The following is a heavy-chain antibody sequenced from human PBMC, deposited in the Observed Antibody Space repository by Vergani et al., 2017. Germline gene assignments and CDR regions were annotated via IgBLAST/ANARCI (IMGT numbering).Heavy chain of an antibody. CDR1: GYTFTSSG. Sequence: QVQLVQSGAEVKKPGASVKVSCKASGYTFTSSGISWVRQAPGQGLEWMGWLSAYNGNTNYAQKLQGRVTMTTDTSTSTAYMELRSLRSDDTAVYYCARAGGGYSGYDPYYYYYMDVWGKGTTVTVSS. V-gene: IGHV1-18*01. J-gene: IGHJ6*03. CDR2: LSAYNGNT. D-gene: IGHD5-12*01. CDR3: ARAGGGYSGYDPYYYYYMDV.